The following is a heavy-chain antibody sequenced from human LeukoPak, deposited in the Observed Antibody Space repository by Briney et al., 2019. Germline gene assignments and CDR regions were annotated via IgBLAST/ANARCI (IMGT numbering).Heavy chain of an antibody. CDR3: ARDSTSCYYDFWSGHKTSCGYMDV. Sequence: SETLSLTCTVSGGSISSGGYYWSWIRQHPGKGLEWIGYIYYSGSTYYNPSLKSRVTISVDTSKNQFSLKLSSVTAADTAVYYCARDSTSCYYDFWSGHKTSCGYMDVWGKGTTVTVSS. J-gene: IGHJ6*03. D-gene: IGHD3-3*01. V-gene: IGHV4-31*03. CDR1: GGSISSGGYY. CDR2: IYYSGST.